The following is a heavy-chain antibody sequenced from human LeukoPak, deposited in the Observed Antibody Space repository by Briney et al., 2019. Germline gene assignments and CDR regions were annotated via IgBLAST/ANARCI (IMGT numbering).Heavy chain of an antibody. CDR3: ARDVYYYDSSGYVMIDAFDI. D-gene: IGHD3-22*01. Sequence: ASVKVSCKASGGTFSSYAISWVRQAPGQGLEWMGRIIPILGIANYAQKFQGRVTITADKSTSTAYMELSSLRSEDTAVYYCARDVYYYDSSGYVMIDAFDIWGQGTMVTVSS. V-gene: IGHV1-69*04. CDR1: GGTFSSYA. CDR2: IIPILGIA. J-gene: IGHJ3*02.